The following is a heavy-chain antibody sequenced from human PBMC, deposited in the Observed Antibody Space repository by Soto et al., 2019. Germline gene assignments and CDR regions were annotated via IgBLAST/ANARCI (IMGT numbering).Heavy chain of an antibody. CDR3: ARLFDTSGWYDY. V-gene: IGHV5-51*01. CDR1: GYSFTSYW. J-gene: IGHJ4*02. CDR2: IYHGDSDT. D-gene: IGHD6-19*01. Sequence: PGESLKISCKGSGYSFTSYWIGWVRQMPGKGLERMGIIYHGDSDTRYSTSFQGQVTISADKSITTTYLQWSSLKASDTAIYYCARLFDTSGWYDYWGQGTLVTVSS.